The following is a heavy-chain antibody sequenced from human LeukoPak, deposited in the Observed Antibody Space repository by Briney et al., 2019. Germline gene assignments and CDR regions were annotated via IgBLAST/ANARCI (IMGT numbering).Heavy chain of an antibody. Sequence: SETLSLTCTVSSGSISSYYWSWIRQPPGKGLEWIGYIYYSGSTNYNPSLRSRVTISVDTSKNLFSLKLSSVTAADTAVYYCARRRTRPEAFDIWGQGTMVTVSS. CDR2: IYYSGST. CDR3: ARRRTRPEAFDI. D-gene: IGHD6-6*01. J-gene: IGHJ3*02. V-gene: IGHV4-59*01. CDR1: SGSISSYY.